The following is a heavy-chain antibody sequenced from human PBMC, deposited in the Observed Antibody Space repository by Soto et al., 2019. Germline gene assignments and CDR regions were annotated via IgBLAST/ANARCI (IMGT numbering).Heavy chain of an antibody. J-gene: IGHJ6*02. CDR2: IWNDGSNK. D-gene: IGHD5-12*01. CDR1: GFTFRDHA. CDR3: ARALFPDVDIYAMDV. V-gene: IGHV3-33*01. Sequence: QVQLVESGGGVVQPGRSLRLSCAASGFTFRDHAMHWVRQAPGKGREWLAIIWNDGSNKFYAGSVQGRFTISRDNSKNTVYPQMNTLSAEDTAVYYCARALFPDVDIYAMDVWGQGTTVTVSS.